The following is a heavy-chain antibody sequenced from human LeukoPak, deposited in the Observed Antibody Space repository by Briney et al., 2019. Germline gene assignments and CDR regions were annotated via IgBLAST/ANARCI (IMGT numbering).Heavy chain of an antibody. CDR3: ASAHYDPLRRDY. D-gene: IGHD3-16*01. J-gene: IGHJ4*02. Sequence: SETLSLTCSVSGGSITSYYWSWIRQPPGKGLEWIGYISDTGSTNQNPSLKSRVTISVDTSKNQFSLKLSSVTAADTAVYYCASAHYDPLRRDYWGQGTLVTVSS. CDR1: GGSITSYY. CDR2: ISDTGST. V-gene: IGHV4-59*01.